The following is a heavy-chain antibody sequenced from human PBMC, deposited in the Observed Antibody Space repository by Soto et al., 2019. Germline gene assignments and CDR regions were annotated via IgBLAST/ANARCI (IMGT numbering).Heavy chain of an antibody. CDR2: ICHSGST. D-gene: IGHD3-10*01. CDR1: GGSISSSNW. J-gene: IGHJ6*04. V-gene: IGHV4-4*02. CDR3: ARGKRRLWFGELSTYHYYYGREV. Sequence: PSETLSLTCAVSGGSISSSNWWSWVRQPPGKGLEWIGEICHSGSTNYNPSLKSRVTISLDKSKNQFSLKLSSVTAADTAVYYCARGKRRLWFGELSTYHYYYGREVLGKWTTVSFSS.